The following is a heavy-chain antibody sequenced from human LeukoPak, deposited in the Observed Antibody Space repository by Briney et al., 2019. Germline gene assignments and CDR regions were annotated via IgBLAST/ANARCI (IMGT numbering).Heavy chain of an antibody. CDR2: ISSSNSYI. CDR1: GFTFSSYS. CDR3: ARGGYSYLNWLDP. J-gene: IGHJ5*02. V-gene: IGHV3-21*01. D-gene: IGHD5-18*01. Sequence: GGSLRLSCAACGFTFSSYSMNGVRQAPGKGLEWVSFISSSNSYIYYADSVKGRFTISRDNAKNALYLQMNSLRAEDTAVYYCARGGYSYLNWLDPWGQGTLVTVSS.